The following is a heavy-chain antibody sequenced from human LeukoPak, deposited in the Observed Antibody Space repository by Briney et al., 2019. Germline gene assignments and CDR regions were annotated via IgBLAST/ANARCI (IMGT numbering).Heavy chain of an antibody. CDR2: INHSGST. Sequence: SETLSLTCAVYGGSFSGYYWSWIRQPPGKGLEWIGEINHSGSTNYNPSLTSRVTISVDTSKNQFSLKLSSVTAADTVVYYCARLSYDILTGYCFDYWGQGTLVTVSS. J-gene: IGHJ4*02. V-gene: IGHV4-34*01. CDR1: GGSFSGYY. CDR3: ARLSYDILTGYCFDY. D-gene: IGHD3-9*01.